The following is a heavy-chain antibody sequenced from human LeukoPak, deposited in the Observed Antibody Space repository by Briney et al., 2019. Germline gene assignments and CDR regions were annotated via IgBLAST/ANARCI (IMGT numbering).Heavy chain of an antibody. J-gene: IGHJ4*02. CDR2: IYYSGST. Sequence: SQTLSLTCTVSGGSISSGDYYWSWVRQPPAKGLEWIGYIYYSGSTYYNPPLKSRVNMSVHTSKNQFSLKLSSVTAADTAVYYCARELTYADYWGQGTLVTVSS. CDR3: ARELTYADY. V-gene: IGHV4-30-4*01. CDR1: GGSISSGDYY. D-gene: IGHD4/OR15-4a*01.